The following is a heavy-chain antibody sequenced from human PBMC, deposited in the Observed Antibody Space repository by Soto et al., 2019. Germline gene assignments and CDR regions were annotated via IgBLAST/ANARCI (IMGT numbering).Heavy chain of an antibody. CDR1: GYIFTSYG. CDR3: ARDFGSDLSSSVAVFDS. V-gene: IGHV1-18*01. Sequence: ASVKVSCEASGYIFTSYGISWVRQAPGQGLEWMGWISAYNGNTKYAQNLQGRVTLTTDTSTYTAYMELRSLQSDDTAVYYCARDFGSDLSSSVAVFDSWGQGALVTVSS. D-gene: IGHD3-3*01. J-gene: IGHJ4*02. CDR2: ISAYNGNT.